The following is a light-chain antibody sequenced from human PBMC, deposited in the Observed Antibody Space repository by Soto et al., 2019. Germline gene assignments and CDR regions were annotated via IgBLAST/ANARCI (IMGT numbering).Light chain of an antibody. J-gene: IGKJ3*01. Sequence: DIEMTQSPESLAVSLGERATINCKSNQSLLYRFNNRNYLAWYQQKPRQPPRLLVHWASTRESGVPDRFSGSGSETDFTLTISGLQAEDVAVYYCQQYYTSPLTFGPGTKVHLK. CDR3: QQYYTSPLT. CDR1: QSLLYRFNNRNY. V-gene: IGKV4-1*01. CDR2: WAS.